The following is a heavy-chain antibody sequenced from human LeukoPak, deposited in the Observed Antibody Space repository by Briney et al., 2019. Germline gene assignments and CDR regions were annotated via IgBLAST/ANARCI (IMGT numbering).Heavy chain of an antibody. CDR3: ARAPYPRVTGTTFGHY. J-gene: IGHJ4*02. V-gene: IGHV1-2*02. D-gene: IGHD1-20*01. Sequence: ASVKVSCKASGYTFTGYYMHWVRQAPGQGLEWMGWINPNSGGTNYAQKFQGRVTMTRDTSISTAYMELSRLRSDDTAVYYCARAPYPRVTGTTFGHYWGQGTLVTVSS. CDR2: INPNSGGT. CDR1: GYTFTGYY.